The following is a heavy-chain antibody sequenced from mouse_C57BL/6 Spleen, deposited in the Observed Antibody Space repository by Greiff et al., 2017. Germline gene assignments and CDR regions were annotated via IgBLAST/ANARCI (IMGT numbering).Heavy chain of an antibody. CDR1: GYTFTSYG. CDR3: ASTTVVATGYFDY. CDR2: IYIGNGYT. J-gene: IGHJ2*01. Sequence: EVQLKESGAELVRPGSSVKMSCKTSGYTFTSYGINWVKQRPGQGLEWIGYIYIGNGYTEYNEKFKGKATLTSDTSSSTAYMQLSSLTSEDSAIYFCASTTVVATGYFDYWGQGTTLTVSS. V-gene: IGHV1-58*01. D-gene: IGHD1-1*01.